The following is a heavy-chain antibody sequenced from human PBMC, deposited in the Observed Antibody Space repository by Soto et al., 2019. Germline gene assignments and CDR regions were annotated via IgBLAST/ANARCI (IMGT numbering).Heavy chain of an antibody. Sequence: EVQLLESGGGLVQPGGSLRLSCAASGFTFSSYAMSWVRQAPGKGLEWVAAISGSGGSTYYADSVKVRFTISRDNSKNTLYLQMNSLRAEDTAVYYCAKEGCRSTSCYIWDYWGQGTLVTVSS. V-gene: IGHV3-23*01. CDR3: AKEGCRSTSCYIWDY. CDR2: ISGSGGST. D-gene: IGHD2-2*02. J-gene: IGHJ4*02. CDR1: GFTFSSYA.